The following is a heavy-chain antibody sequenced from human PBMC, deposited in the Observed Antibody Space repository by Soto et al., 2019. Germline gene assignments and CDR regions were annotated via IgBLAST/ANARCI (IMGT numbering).Heavy chain of an antibody. Sequence: SETLSLTCTVSGGSISSYYWSWIRQPPGKGLEWIGYIYYSGSTNYNPSLKSRVTISVDTSKNQFSLKLSSVTAADTAVYYCAREGVATPFDYWGQGTLVTVSS. CDR1: GGSISSYY. CDR2: IYYSGST. J-gene: IGHJ4*02. V-gene: IGHV4-59*01. CDR3: AREGVATPFDY. D-gene: IGHD3-3*01.